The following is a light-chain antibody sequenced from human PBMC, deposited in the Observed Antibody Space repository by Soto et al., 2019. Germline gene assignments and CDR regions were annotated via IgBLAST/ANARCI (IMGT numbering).Light chain of an antibody. CDR2: VAS. CDR3: QESYSTS. J-gene: IGKJ1*01. Sequence: DIQITQSPSSLCASVVDGLTIICRASQYISTYLNWYQQKPGKAPKLLIYVASNLQSGVPSRFSGSGSGTDFTLTISSLQPEDIATYYCQESYSTSFGQGTKVDIK. V-gene: IGKV1-39*01. CDR1: QYISTY.